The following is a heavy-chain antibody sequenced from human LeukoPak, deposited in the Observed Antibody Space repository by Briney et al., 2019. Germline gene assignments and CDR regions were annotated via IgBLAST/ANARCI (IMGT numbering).Heavy chain of an antibody. V-gene: IGHV4-59*12. Sequence: SETLSLTCTVSGGSISSYYWSWIRQPPGKGLEWIGSIYYSGSTYYNPSLKSRVTISVDTSKNQFSLKLSSVTAADTAVYYCARDFIGGYSYGFLDALDIWGQGTMVTVSS. CDR3: ARDFIGGYSYGFLDALDI. J-gene: IGHJ3*02. D-gene: IGHD5-18*01. CDR1: GGSISSYY. CDR2: IYYSGST.